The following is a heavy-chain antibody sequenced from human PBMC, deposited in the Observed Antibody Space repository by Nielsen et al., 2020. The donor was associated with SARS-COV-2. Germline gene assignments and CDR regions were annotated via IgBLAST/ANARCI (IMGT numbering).Heavy chain of an antibody. Sequence: SETLSLTCTVSGGSFSSGSYYWSWIRQPPGKGLEWIGYIYYSGSTNYNPSLKSRVTISVDTSKNQFSLKLSSVTAADTAVYYCARGGATFYWGQGTLVTVTS. CDR1: GGSFSSGSYY. D-gene: IGHD1-26*01. V-gene: IGHV4-61*01. J-gene: IGHJ4*02. CDR2: IYYSGST. CDR3: ARGGATFY.